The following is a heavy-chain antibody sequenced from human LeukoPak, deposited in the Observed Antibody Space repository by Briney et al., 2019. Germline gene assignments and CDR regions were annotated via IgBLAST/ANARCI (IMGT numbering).Heavy chain of an antibody. V-gene: IGHV3-30*02. CDR3: ARDGAGRHYFDY. CDR2: IRYDGSNK. Sequence: GGSLRLSCAASAFTFSSYDMHWVRQAPGKGLEWVAFIRYDGSNKYYADSVKGRFTISRDNSKNTLYLQMNSLSAEDTAVYYCARDGAGRHYFDYWGQGALVTVSS. J-gene: IGHJ4*02. CDR1: AFTFSSYD. D-gene: IGHD3-16*01.